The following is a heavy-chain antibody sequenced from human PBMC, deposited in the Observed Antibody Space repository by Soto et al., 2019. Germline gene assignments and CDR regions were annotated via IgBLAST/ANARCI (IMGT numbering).Heavy chain of an antibody. V-gene: IGHV2-5*02. CDR1: GFSLSTSGVG. Sequence: QITLKESGPTLVKPTQTLTLTCTFSGFSLSTSGVGVGRIRQPPGKALEWLALIYWDDDKRYSPSLRSRLTITKDTSKNQVVLTMTTMDPVDTATYCCAHSGSGSYYNDGLTGAVDYWGQGTLVTVSS. CDR2: IYWDDDK. CDR3: AHSGSGSYYNDGLTGAVDY. D-gene: IGHD3-10*01. J-gene: IGHJ4*02.